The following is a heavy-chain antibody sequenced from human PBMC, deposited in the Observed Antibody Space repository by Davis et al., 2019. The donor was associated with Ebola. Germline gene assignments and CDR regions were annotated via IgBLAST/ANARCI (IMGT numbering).Heavy chain of an antibody. V-gene: IGHV4-59*08. Sequence: SETLSLTCNVSGGSISSHYWSWIRQPPGKGLEWIGYIYYSGSTNYNPSLKSRVTISIDTPKNQFSLKLKSITAADTAVYYCARLTVAGTAAYPYFDYWGQGTLVTVSS. D-gene: IGHD1-7*01. J-gene: IGHJ4*02. CDR2: IYYSGST. CDR1: GGSISSHY. CDR3: ARLTVAGTAAYPYFDY.